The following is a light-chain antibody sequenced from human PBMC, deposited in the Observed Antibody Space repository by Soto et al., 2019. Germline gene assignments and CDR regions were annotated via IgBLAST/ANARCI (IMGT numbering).Light chain of an antibody. CDR3: QSYDSGLSGYV. J-gene: IGLJ1*01. CDR1: SSNIGAGYD. Sequence: QSALTQPPSVSGAPGQRVTISCTGSSSNIGAGYDVHWYQQLPGAAPKLLIYDNNKRPSGVPDRFSGAKSGTSASLAITGLQAEDEADYYCQSYDSGLSGYVFGTGTQLTVL. CDR2: DNN. V-gene: IGLV1-40*01.